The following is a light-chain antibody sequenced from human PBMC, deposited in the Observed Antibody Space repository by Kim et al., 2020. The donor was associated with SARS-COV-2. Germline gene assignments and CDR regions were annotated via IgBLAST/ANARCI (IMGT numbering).Light chain of an antibody. J-gene: IGKJ1*01. V-gene: IGKV1-39*01. CDR1: QSSSSY. Sequence: SASVGDRVTITGRASQSSSSYLNLYQQKPVKAPKLLIYAASSLQSGGPSRFSGSGSGTDFTLTISSLQPEDFATYYCQQSYTRGTFGQGTKVDIK. CDR3: QQSYTRGT. CDR2: AAS.